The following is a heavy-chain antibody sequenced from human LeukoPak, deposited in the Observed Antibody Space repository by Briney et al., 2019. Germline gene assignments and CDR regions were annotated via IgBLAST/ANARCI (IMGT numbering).Heavy chain of an antibody. J-gene: IGHJ4*02. V-gene: IGHV3-30*03. D-gene: IGHD3-10*01. CDR3: VRGSKIRGVIPEGEFDY. Sequence: WGSLRLSCAASGFTFSHFAMHWVRQAPGKGLEWVAVISYDGKKNYYADSVKGRFTLTRDDSANTLSLQMNSLRAEDTAVYYCVRGSKIRGVIPEGEFDYWGQGTLVTVS. CDR1: GFTFSHFA. CDR2: ISYDGKKN.